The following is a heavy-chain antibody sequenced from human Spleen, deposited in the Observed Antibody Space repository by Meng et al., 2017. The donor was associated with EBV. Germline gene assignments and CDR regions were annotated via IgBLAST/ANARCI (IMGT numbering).Heavy chain of an antibody. Sequence: QLQLQESGSRLLKPSQTLSLTCAVSGGSITSSGYSWTWIRQPPGKGLEWIGYMYQSGSTYYSPSLKSRATISVDRSKNHLSLKLSSVTAADTAFYYCATIIVPATTMNYWGPGTLVTVSS. V-gene: IGHV4-30-2*01. J-gene: IGHJ4*02. CDR2: MYQSGST. D-gene: IGHD1-26*01. CDR1: GGSITSSGYS. CDR3: ATIIVPATTMNY.